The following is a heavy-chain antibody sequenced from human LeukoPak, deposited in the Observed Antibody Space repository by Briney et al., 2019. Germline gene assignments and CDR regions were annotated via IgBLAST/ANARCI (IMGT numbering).Heavy chain of an antibody. J-gene: IGHJ6*03. CDR3: ARAGHPYMDV. V-gene: IGHV4-34*01. Sequence: SETLSLTCAVYGGSFSGYYWSWIRQPPGKGLEWIGEINHSGSTNYNPSLKSRVTISVDTSKNQFSLKLSSVTAADTAVYYCARAGHPYMDVWGKGTTVTISS. CDR2: INHSGST. CDR1: GGSFSGYY.